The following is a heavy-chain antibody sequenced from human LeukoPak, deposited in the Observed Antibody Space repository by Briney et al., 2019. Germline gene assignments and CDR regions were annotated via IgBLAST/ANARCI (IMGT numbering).Heavy chain of an antibody. CDR3: ARIIYYDSSGYYLLFDY. J-gene: IGHJ4*02. V-gene: IGHV4-34*01. Sequence: SETLSLTCAVYGGSFSGYYWSWIRQPPGKGLEWIGEINHSGSTNYNPSLKSRVTISVDTSKNQFSLKLSSVTAADTAVYYCARIIYYDSSGYYLLFDYWGQGTLVTVSS. CDR1: GGSFSGYY. CDR2: INHSGST. D-gene: IGHD3-22*01.